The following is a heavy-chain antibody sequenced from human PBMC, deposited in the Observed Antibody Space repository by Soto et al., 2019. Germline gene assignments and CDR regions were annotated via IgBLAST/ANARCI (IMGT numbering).Heavy chain of an antibody. CDR3: ARRHVSNTAMVRSLEDAFDI. J-gene: IGHJ3*02. Sequence: SVKVSCKASGGTFSSYAISWVRQAPGQGLEWMGGIIPIFGTANYAQKFQGRVTITADESTSTAYMELSSLRSEDTAVYYCARRHVSNTAMVRSLEDAFDIWGQGTMVPSPQ. D-gene: IGHD5-18*01. CDR1: GGTFSSYA. V-gene: IGHV1-69*13. CDR2: IIPIFGTA.